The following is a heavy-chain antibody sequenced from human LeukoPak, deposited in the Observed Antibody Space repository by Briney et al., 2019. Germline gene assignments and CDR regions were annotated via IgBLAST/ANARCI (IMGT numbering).Heavy chain of an antibody. Sequence: ASVKASCKASGYTFNSYYMHWVRQAPGQGLEWMGIINPSGGRTSYAQKFQGRVTMTRDTSTRTIYIELYSLRSDDTAVYYCARGGRDYGDPRFDPWGQGTLVTVSS. J-gene: IGHJ5*02. D-gene: IGHD4-17*01. V-gene: IGHV1-46*02. CDR3: ARGGRDYGDPRFDP. CDR1: GYTFNSYY. CDR2: INPSGGRT.